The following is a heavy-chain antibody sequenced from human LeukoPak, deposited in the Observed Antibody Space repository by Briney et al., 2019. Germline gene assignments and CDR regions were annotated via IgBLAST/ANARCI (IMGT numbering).Heavy chain of an antibody. CDR3: ARVPINYYDSSGYYSDY. J-gene: IGHJ4*02. D-gene: IGHD3-22*01. Sequence: SETLSLTCAVSGGSFSGYSWSWIRQPPGKGLEWIGEINHSGSTNYNPSLKSRVTISVDTSKNQFSLKLSSVTAADTAVYYCARVPINYYDSSGYYSDYWGQGTLVTVSS. CDR2: INHSGST. V-gene: IGHV4-34*01. CDR1: GGSFSGYS.